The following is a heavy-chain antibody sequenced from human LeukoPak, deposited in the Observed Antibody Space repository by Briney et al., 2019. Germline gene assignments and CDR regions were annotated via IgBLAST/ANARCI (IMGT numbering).Heavy chain of an antibody. V-gene: IGHV4-38-2*01. CDR2: IYHSGST. D-gene: IGHD3-10*01. CDR3: ASRVYYYGSGSYYSWFDP. CDR1: GYSISSGYY. J-gene: IGHJ5*02. Sequence: SETLSLTCAVSGYSISSGYYWGWIRQPPGKGLERIGSIYHSGSTYYNPSLKSRVTISVDTSKNQFSLKLSSVTAADTAVYYCASRVYYYGSGSYYSWFDPWGQGTLVTVSS.